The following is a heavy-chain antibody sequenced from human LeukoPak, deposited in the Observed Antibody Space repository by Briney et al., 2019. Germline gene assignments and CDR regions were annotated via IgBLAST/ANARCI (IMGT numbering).Heavy chain of an antibody. D-gene: IGHD3/OR15-3a*01. CDR1: GFDFSSYA. V-gene: IGHV3-48*01. Sequence: PGGSLRLACAASGFDFSSYAMNWVRQAPGKGLEWVAAISNSASTLYYADSVKGRFTISRDNAKTSLYLQMDSLRAEDTAIYYCARLPTDSHPGVDYWGQGTLVTVS. CDR3: ARLPTDSHPGVDY. J-gene: IGHJ4*02. CDR2: ISNSASTL.